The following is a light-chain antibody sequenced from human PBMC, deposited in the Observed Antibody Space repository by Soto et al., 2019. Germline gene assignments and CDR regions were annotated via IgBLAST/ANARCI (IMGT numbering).Light chain of an antibody. J-gene: IGKJ5*01. CDR2: SAS. V-gene: IGKV3-15*01. CDR1: QSVSKS. CDR3: QQYNNWPPIT. Sequence: DIVMTQSPATLSVSPGERATLSCRASQSVSKSLAWYQQKPGQAPRLLIYSASTRATGIPARFSGSGSETEFTLTISSLQSEDFAVYYGQQYNNWPPITFGQGTRLEIK.